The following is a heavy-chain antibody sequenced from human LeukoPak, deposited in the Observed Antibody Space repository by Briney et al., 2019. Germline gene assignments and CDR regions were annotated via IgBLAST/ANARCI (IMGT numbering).Heavy chain of an antibody. CDR2: ISYDGSNK. CDR1: GFTFSSYA. V-gene: IGHV3-30-3*01. J-gene: IGHJ4*02. CDR3: AKGKRQWLVKDYFDY. D-gene: IGHD6-19*01. Sequence: GGSLRLSCAASGFTFSSYAMHWVRQAPGKGLEWVAVISYDGSNKYYADSVKGRFTISRDNSKNTLYLQMNSLRAEDTAVYYCAKGKRQWLVKDYFDYWGQGTLVTVSS.